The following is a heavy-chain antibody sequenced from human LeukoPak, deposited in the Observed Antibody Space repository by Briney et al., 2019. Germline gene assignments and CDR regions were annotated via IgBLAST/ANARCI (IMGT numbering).Heavy chain of an antibody. Sequence: SETLSLTCSVSGYSISSGYYWGWIRQPPGKGLEWIGSIYHSGSTLYNPSLRSRITISLDTSKNHFSLKLSSVTAADTAVYYCARVGDVVVVPPANYGMNVWGQGTTVTVSS. CDR3: ARVGDVVVVPPANYGMNV. D-gene: IGHD2-2*01. J-gene: IGHJ6*02. CDR2: IYHSGST. V-gene: IGHV4-38-2*02. CDR1: GYSISSGYY.